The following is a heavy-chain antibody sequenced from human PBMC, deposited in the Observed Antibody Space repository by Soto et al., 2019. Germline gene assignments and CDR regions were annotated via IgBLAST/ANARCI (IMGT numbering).Heavy chain of an antibody. V-gene: IGHV4-31*02. CDR2: IYYSGST. CDR1: GLTASSSY. J-gene: IGHJ6*02. D-gene: IGHD6-6*01. CDR3: ARDRYSSSSYYYYYYGMDV. Sequence: LRLSCAASGLTASSSYMSWVRQHPGQGLEWIGYIYYSGSTYYNPSLKSRVTISVDTSKNQFSLKLSSVTAADTAVYYCARDRYSSSSYYYYYYGMDVWGQGTTVTVSS.